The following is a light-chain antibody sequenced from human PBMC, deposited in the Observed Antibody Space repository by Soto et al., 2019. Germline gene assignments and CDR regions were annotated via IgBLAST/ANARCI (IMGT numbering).Light chain of an antibody. CDR2: GAS. J-gene: IGKJ4*01. Sequence: EIVMTQSPATLSVSPGERATLSCRASQSVSSNLAWYQQKPGQAPRLLIYGASTRATGIPARFSGIGSGTEFTLTISSLQSEDFVVYYCQQYNNWPLLTFGGGTKVDIK. CDR3: QQYNNWPLLT. CDR1: QSVSSN. V-gene: IGKV3-15*01.